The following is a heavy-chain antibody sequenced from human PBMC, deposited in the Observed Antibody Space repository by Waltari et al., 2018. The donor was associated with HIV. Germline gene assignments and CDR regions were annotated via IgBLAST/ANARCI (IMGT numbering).Heavy chain of an antibody. J-gene: IGHJ5*02. D-gene: IGHD6-6*01. CDR3: ARHFRYSSSSDWFDP. CDR1: GYSFTSYW. CDR2: VYQWDSDT. V-gene: IGHV5-51*01. Sequence: EVQLVQSGAEVKKPGESLKISCKGSGYSFTSYWIGWVRQMPGKGLEWMGRVYQWDSDTSYHRTCQAQGPISAGKAIRSANVQWSSLKTSDTATDYCARHFRYSSSSDWFDPWGQGTLVTVSS.